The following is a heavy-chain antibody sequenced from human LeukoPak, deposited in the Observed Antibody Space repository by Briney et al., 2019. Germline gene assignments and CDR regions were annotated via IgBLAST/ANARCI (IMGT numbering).Heavy chain of an antibody. D-gene: IGHD1-26*01. V-gene: IGHV4-59*01. CDR2: IHYGGST. CDR3: ASPSGSYYGFDI. CDR1: AGSISGNY. J-gene: IGHJ3*02. Sequence: SETLSVTCIVSAGSISGNYWSWIRQPPGKGLEWIGYIHYGGSTNYNPSLKSRVTISIDTSKNQFSLKLSSVTAADTAVYYCASPSGSYYGFDIWGQGTMVTVSS.